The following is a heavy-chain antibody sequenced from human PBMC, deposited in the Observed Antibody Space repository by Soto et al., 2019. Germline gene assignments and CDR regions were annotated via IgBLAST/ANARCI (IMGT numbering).Heavy chain of an antibody. V-gene: IGHV3-15*07. D-gene: IGHD2-2*01. J-gene: IGHJ4*02. CDR3: VRCPPGY. CDR1: GFTFTTAW. CDR2: ITGKTEGHTP. Sequence: GGSLRLSCAASGFTFTTAWINWVRQAPGQGLEWVGRITGKTEGHTPDYAASVKGRFTISRDDSKNSLYLHMKSLKTEDTAVYYCVRCPPGYWGQGALVTVSS.